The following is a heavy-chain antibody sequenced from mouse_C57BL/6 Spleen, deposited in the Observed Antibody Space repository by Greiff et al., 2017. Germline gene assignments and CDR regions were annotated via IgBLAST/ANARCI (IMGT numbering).Heavy chain of an antibody. V-gene: IGHV1-15*01. CDR3: TRSAYYSNYWFAY. J-gene: IGHJ3*01. CDR1: GYTFTDYE. Sequence: VKLQESGAELVRPGASVTLSCKASGYTFTDYEMHWVKQTPVHGLEWIGAIDPETGGTAYNQKFKGKAILTADKSSSTAYMELRSLTSEDSAVYYCTRSAYYSNYWFAYWGQGTLVTVSA. CDR2: IDPETGGT. D-gene: IGHD2-5*01.